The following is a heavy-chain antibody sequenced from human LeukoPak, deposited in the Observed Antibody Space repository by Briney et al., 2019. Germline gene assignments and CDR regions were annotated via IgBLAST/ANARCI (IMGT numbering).Heavy chain of an antibody. D-gene: IGHD6-19*01. CDR2: TNAYNGFT. J-gene: IGHJ4*02. CDR3: ARVKKEQWLANYFDN. CDR1: GYTFSSYG. Sequence: GASVKVSCKASGYTFSSYGISWVRQAPGQGLEWMGWTNAYNGFTDYARSLQGRVTITTDTSTSTAYMEMRSLRIDDTAVYYCARVKKEQWLANYFDNWGQGTLVTVSS. V-gene: IGHV1-18*04.